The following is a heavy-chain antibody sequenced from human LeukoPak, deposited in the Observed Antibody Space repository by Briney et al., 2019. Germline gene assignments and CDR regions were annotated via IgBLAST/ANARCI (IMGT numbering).Heavy chain of an antibody. CDR1: GGSISSYY. CDR3: ARAIDTSVGAFDI. D-gene: IGHD2-15*01. V-gene: IGHV4-59*01. CDR2: IYYSGST. J-gene: IGHJ3*02. Sequence: SETLPLTCTVSGGSISSYYWSWIRQPPGKGLEWIGYIYYSGSTNYNPSLKSRVTISVDTSKNQFSLKLSSVTAADTAVYYCARAIDTSVGAFDIWGQGTMVTVSS.